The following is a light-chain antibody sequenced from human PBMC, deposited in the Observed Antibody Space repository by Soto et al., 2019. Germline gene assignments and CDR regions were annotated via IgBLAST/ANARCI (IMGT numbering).Light chain of an antibody. J-gene: IGKJ1*01. V-gene: IGKV1-5*03. CDR3: QHYNSYSAA. CDR1: QTISKC. Sequence: NQWTPYHSTLTVSVGTRITITCRASQTISKCLDWYQQKPGKAPKLLIYKASTLQSGVPSRFSGSGSGTEFTLTISSLQPDDFATYYCQHYNSYSAAFGQGTKVDI. CDR2: KAS.